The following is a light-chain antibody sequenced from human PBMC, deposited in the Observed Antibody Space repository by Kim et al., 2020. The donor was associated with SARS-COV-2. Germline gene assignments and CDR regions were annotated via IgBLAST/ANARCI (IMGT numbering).Light chain of an antibody. CDR1: SSNLGTNS. Sequence: QPVLTQPPSVSGTPGQRVTISCSGSSSNLGTNSVHWYQQFPGTAPEVLIYKNNQRPSGVPDRFSGSKSGTSASLAISGLQPEDEGDYYCAGWDDSLNAEVFGGGTQLTVL. J-gene: IGLJ3*02. V-gene: IGLV1-44*01. CDR3: AGWDDSLNAEV. CDR2: KNN.